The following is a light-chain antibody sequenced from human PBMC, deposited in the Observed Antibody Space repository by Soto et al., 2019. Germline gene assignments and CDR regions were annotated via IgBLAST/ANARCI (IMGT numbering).Light chain of an antibody. CDR2: GNS. V-gene: IGLV1-40*01. J-gene: IGLJ3*02. CDR3: QSYDSSLSAL. CDR1: SSNIGAGYD. Sequence: QSVLTQPPSVSGAPGQRVTISCTGRSSNIGAGYDVHWYQQLPGTAPKLLIYGNSTRPSGVPDRFSGSKSGTSASLAITGLQAEDEADYYCQSYDSSLSALFGGGTKVTVL.